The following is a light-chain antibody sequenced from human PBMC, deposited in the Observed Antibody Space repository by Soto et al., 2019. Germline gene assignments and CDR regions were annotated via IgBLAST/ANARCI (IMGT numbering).Light chain of an antibody. Sequence: EIVLTQSPATLSLSPGERATLSCRASQSVGNDLVWYHQKPGQAPRLLIYSASNRATGIPARFSGSGSATDFTLTISSLESEDFAVYYWHQRSNWPPTFGEGTKVEMK. CDR2: SAS. V-gene: IGKV3-11*01. CDR1: QSVGND. J-gene: IGKJ4*01. CDR3: HQRSNWPPT.